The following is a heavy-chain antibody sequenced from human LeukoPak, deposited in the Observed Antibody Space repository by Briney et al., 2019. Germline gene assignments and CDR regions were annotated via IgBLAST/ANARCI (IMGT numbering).Heavy chain of an antibody. V-gene: IGHV4-59*01. J-gene: IGHJ4*02. CDR3: ARGHKGVAPGY. Sequence: SETLSLTCTVSGGSISSYYWNWIRQPPGKGLEWIGYIYYSGSTNYNPSLKSRVTISVDTSKNQFSLKLSSVTAADTAVYYCARGHKGVAPGYWGQGTLVTVSS. CDR1: GGSISSYY. D-gene: IGHD3-3*01. CDR2: IYYSGST.